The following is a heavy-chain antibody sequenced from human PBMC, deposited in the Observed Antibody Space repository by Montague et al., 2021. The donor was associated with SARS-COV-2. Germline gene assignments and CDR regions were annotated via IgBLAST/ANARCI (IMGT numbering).Heavy chain of an antibody. V-gene: IGHV4-34*01. CDR3: TREGYEVLWSDYHSYGIDF. CDR1: GGSFSAYS. J-gene: IGHJ6*02. D-gene: IGHD2-2*01. CDR2: INHCGST. Sequence: SETLSLTCAVYGGSFSAYSWSWIRQPPGKGLEWIGEINHCGSTNYNPSLKIRVTISVDTSKNQFSLKLNSVTAADTAVYYCTREGYEVLWSDYHSYGIDFWGQGTPVTVSS.